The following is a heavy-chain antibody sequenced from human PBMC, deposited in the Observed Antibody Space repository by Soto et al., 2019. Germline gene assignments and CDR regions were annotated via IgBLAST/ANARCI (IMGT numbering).Heavy chain of an antibody. CDR1: GGSISSGGYY. CDR3: AREGPAGYSSSWYTSSSMDV. CDR2: IYYSGST. Sequence: SETLSLTCTVSGGSISSGGYYWSWIRQHPGKGLEWIGYIYYSGSTYYNPSLKSRVTISVDTSKNQFSLKLSSVTAADTAVYYCAREGPAGYSSSWYTSSSMDVWGQGTTVTVSS. V-gene: IGHV4-31*03. D-gene: IGHD6-13*01. J-gene: IGHJ6*02.